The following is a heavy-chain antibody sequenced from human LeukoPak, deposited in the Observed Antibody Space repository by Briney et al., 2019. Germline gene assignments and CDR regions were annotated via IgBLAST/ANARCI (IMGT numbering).Heavy chain of an antibody. CDR1: EFTFSLYA. D-gene: IGHD2-2*01. Sequence: GGSLRLSCAASEFTFSLYAMNWVRQAPGKGLEWVSYINDVSSDIHYADSVKGRFTISRDNAKNTLSLQMNSPRAEDTAVYYCARDTYQPGLIDCWGQGTLVTVSS. J-gene: IGHJ4*02. V-gene: IGHV3-21*05. CDR3: ARDTYQPGLIDC. CDR2: INDVSSDI.